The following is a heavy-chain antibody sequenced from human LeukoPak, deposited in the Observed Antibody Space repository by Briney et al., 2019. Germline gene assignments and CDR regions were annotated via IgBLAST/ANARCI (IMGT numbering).Heavy chain of an antibody. D-gene: IGHD1-1*01. J-gene: IGHJ6*03. CDR1: GYTFTSYG. CDR2: INPNSGGT. CDR3: ARTKKNWTAYYYYYYMDV. Sequence: ASVKVSCKASGYTFTSYGISWVRQAPGQGLEWMGWINPNSGGTNYAQKFQGRVTMTRDTSISTAYMELSRLRSDDTAVYYCARTKKNWTAYYYYYYMDVWGKGTTVTVSS. V-gene: IGHV1-2*02.